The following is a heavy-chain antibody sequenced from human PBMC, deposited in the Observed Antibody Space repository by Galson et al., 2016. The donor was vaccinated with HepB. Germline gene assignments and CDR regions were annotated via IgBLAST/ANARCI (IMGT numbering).Heavy chain of an antibody. V-gene: IGHV1-69*13. CDR2: IIPIFGTT. D-gene: IGHD3-3*01. Sequence: SVKVSCKASGGTFSSYAISWVRQAPGQGLEWMGGIIPIFGTTNYAQKFQGRVTVTADESTDTAYMELSSLRSEDTAVYYWPAQIFGSHYYDGMDVWGQGTTVTVSS. CDR3: PAQIFGSHYYDGMDV. CDR1: GGTFSSYA. J-gene: IGHJ6*02.